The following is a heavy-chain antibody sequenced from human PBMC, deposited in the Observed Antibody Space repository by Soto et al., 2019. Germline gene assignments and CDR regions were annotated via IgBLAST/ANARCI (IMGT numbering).Heavy chain of an antibody. Sequence: GESLKICCKGSGYSFTSYWIGWVRQMPGKGLEWMGIIYPGDSDTRYSPSFQGQVTISADKSISTAYLQWSSLKASDTAMYYCARIYYGSGSYYKGDYYYMDVWGKGTTVTVSS. CDR3: ARIYYGSGSYYKGDYYYMDV. J-gene: IGHJ6*03. V-gene: IGHV5-51*01. CDR2: IYPGDSDT. D-gene: IGHD3-10*01. CDR1: GYSFTSYW.